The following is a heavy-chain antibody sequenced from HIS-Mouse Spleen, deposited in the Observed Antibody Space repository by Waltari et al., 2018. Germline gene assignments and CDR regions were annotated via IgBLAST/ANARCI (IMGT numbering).Heavy chain of an antibody. CDR1: GYTFLSYD. D-gene: IGHD5-12*01. J-gene: IGHJ3*02. CDR3: ASSSYSGYDRDAFDI. Sequence: QVQLVQSGAEVKKPGASVKVSCKASGYTFLSYDINWVRRATGQGLEWMGWMNPNSGNTGYAQKFQGRVTMTRNTSISTAYMELSSLRSEDTAVYYCASSSYSGYDRDAFDIWGQGTMVTVSS. V-gene: IGHV1-8*01. CDR2: MNPNSGNT.